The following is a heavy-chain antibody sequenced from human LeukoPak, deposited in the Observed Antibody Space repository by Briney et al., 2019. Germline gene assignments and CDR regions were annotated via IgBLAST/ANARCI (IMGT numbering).Heavy chain of an antibody. CDR3: ASRSGSYYAPRYNWFDP. V-gene: IGHV4-34*01. J-gene: IGHJ5*02. D-gene: IGHD1-26*01. CDR2: INHSGST. CDR1: GGSFSGYY. Sequence: SETLSLTCAVYGGSFSGYYWSWIRQPPGKGLEWIGEINHSGSTNYNPSLKSRVTISVDTSKNQFSLKLSSVTAADTAVYYCASRSGSYYAPRYNWFDPWGQGTLVTVSS.